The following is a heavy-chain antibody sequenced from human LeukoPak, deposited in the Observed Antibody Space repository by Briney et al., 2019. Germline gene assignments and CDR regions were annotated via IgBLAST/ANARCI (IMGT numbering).Heavy chain of an antibody. V-gene: IGHV1-69*04. CDR3: ARGGRVGAIPDY. CDR1: GGTFSSYA. CDR2: IIPILGIA. Sequence: ASVKVSCKASGGTFSSYAISWVRQAPGQGLEWMGRIIPILGIANYAQKFQGRVTITADKSTSTAYMELSSLRSEDTAVYYCARGGRVGAIPDYWGRGTLVTVSS. D-gene: IGHD1-26*01. J-gene: IGHJ4*02.